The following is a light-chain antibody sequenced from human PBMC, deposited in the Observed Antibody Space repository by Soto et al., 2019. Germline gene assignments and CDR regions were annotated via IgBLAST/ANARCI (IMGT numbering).Light chain of an antibody. CDR2: DVS. J-gene: IGLJ1*01. V-gene: IGLV2-14*01. CDR3: SSYTSSSTLGYV. CDR1: SSDVGGYNY. Sequence: QSALTQPASVSGSPGQSITISCTGTSSDVGGYNYVSWYQQHPGKAPKLMIYDVSNRPSGVSNRFSGSKSGNTASLTISGLQAKDEADYYCSSYTSSSTLGYVFGTGTKLTVL.